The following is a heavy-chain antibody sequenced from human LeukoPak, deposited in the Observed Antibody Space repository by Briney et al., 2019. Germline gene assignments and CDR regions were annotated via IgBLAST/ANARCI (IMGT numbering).Heavy chain of an antibody. D-gene: IGHD3-10*01. Sequence: PWGVLRLSFAASGFTFSDYYMSWIRRPPGKGLEWIAYMYYDGSTNYNPSLKSRVTISVDTSKNQFSLKLSSVTAADTAVYYCASGGVRFDPWGQGTLVTVSS. CDR1: GFTFSDYY. V-gene: IGHV4-59*01. CDR2: MYYDGST. CDR3: ASGGVRFDP. J-gene: IGHJ5*02.